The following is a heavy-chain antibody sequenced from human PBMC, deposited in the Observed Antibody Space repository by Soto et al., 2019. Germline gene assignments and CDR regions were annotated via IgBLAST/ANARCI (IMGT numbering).Heavy chain of an antibody. D-gene: IGHD6-13*01. CDR1: GFTFSRYG. J-gene: IGHJ4*02. CDR2: KSYDGSIE. Sequence: QVQLVESGGGVVQPGRSLRLSCAASGFTFSRYGMHRVRQAPGKGLEWVAIKSYDGSIEYYADSVKGRFTVSRDNSKNTLYLQMNSLRAEDTAIYYCAKESSSWPYYFDYWGQGTLVTVSS. CDR3: AKESSSWPYYFDY. V-gene: IGHV3-30*18.